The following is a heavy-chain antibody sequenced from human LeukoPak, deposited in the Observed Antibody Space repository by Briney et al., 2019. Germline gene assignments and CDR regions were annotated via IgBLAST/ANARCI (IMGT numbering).Heavy chain of an antibody. Sequence: PGGSLRLSCAASGFTFSTYAMHWVRQAPGKGLEWVAIISYDGRNEYYADSVKGRFTISRDNSKNTLYLQMNSLRAEDTAVYYCAKSSAGVRESPVDYWGQGTLVTVSS. V-gene: IGHV3-30*18. D-gene: IGHD3-10*01. CDR2: ISYDGRNE. CDR3: AKSSAGVRESPVDY. J-gene: IGHJ4*02. CDR1: GFTFSTYA.